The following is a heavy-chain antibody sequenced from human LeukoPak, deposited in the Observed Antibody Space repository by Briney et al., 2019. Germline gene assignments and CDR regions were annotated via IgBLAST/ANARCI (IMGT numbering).Heavy chain of an antibody. CDR1: GFTFSSYG. D-gene: IGHD1-26*01. CDR2: ISYDGSNK. V-gene: IGHV3-30*18. J-gene: IGHJ4*02. Sequence: GRSLRLSCAASGFTFSSYGMHWVRQAPGKELEWVAVISYDGSNKYYADSVKGRFTISRDNSKNTLYLQMNSLRAEDTAVYYCAKLVGAGPNRDYWGQGTLVTVSS. CDR3: AKLVGAGPNRDY.